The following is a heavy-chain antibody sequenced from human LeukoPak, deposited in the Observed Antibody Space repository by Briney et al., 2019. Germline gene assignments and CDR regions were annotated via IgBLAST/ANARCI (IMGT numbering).Heavy chain of an antibody. Sequence: GGSLRLSCAASGFTFSSYEMNWVRQAPGKGLEWVSSISSTSTYIYYADSMKGRFIISRDNARNSLYLEMNSLGAEDTAVYYCARIIGISGTYPTDYWGQGTLVTVSS. CDR2: ISSTSTYI. CDR3: ARIIGISGTYPTDY. CDR1: GFTFSSYE. J-gene: IGHJ4*02. D-gene: IGHD1-26*01. V-gene: IGHV3-21*06.